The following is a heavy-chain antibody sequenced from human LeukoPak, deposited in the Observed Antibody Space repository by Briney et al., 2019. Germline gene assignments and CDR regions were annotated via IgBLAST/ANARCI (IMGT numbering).Heavy chain of an antibody. V-gene: IGHV4-59*01. CDR1: GGSINNY. Sequence: SETLSLTCTVYGGSINNYWTWIRQPPGKGLEWIGNIYNSGNTNYNPSLKSRVTISVDTSKNQFSLKLNSVTAADTAVYYCARESGSYLWRSWLNPWGQGTLVTVSS. D-gene: IGHD3-16*01. J-gene: IGHJ5*02. CDR3: ARESGSYLWRSWLNP. CDR2: IYNSGNT.